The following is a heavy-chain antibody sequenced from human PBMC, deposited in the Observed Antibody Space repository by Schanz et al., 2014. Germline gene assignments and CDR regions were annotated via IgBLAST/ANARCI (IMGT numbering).Heavy chain of an antibody. CDR2: ISGGGGTT. J-gene: IGHJ6*02. V-gene: IGHV3-23*01. D-gene: IGHD3-10*01. Sequence: EVHLLESGGGLVPPGGSLRLSCAASGFNFSDYAMCWVRQAPGKGLEWVSAISGGGGTTYYTDSVKGRFTISRDNSKSTLYLQMNSLRAEDTAVYYCAKDGPGGSGSYSADGGMDVWSQGTTVTVSS. CDR3: AKDGPGGSGSYSADGGMDV. CDR1: GFNFSDYA.